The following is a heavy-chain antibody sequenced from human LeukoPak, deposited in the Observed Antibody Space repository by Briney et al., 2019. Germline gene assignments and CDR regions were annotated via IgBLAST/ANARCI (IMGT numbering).Heavy chain of an antibody. CDR1: SGSISSYY. CDR2: IYYSGST. V-gene: IGHV4-59*01. J-gene: IGHJ5*02. CDR3: ARAPNYDFWSGYYWLDP. Sequence: SETLSLTCTVSSGSISSYYWSWIRQSPGKGLEWIGYIYYSGSTNYNPSLKSRVTISVDTSKNQFSLKLSSVTAADTAVYYCARAPNYDFWSGYYWLDPRGQGTLVTVSS. D-gene: IGHD3-3*01.